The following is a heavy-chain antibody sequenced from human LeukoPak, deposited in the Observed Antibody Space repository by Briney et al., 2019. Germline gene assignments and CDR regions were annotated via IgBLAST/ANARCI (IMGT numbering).Heavy chain of an antibody. CDR2: MNPNSGNT. CDR3: ARGGMVRGVIITYYYYMDV. CDR1: GYTFTSYD. V-gene: IGHV1-8*01. Sequence: VASVKVSCKASGYTFTSYDINWVRQATGQGLEWMGWMNPNSGNTGYAQKFQGRVTMTRNTSISTAYMELSSLRSEDTAVYYCARGGMVRGVIITYYYYMDVWGKGTTVTISS. J-gene: IGHJ6*03. D-gene: IGHD3-10*01.